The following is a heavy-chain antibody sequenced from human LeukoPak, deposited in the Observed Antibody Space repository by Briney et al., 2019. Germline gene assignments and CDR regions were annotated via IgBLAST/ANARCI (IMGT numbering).Heavy chain of an antibody. Sequence: ASVKVSCKASAGSFSSKAISWVRQAPGQGLEWMGGIIPILETTNYAQKFQGRVTITADESTNTAYMELSSLRSEDTAVYFCATSRRIHGSGLAVRYSWLDPWGPGTLVTVSS. J-gene: IGHJ5*02. CDR3: ATSRRIHGSGLAVRYSWLDP. V-gene: IGHV1-69*13. CDR1: AGSFSSKA. D-gene: IGHD3-10*01. CDR2: IIPILETT.